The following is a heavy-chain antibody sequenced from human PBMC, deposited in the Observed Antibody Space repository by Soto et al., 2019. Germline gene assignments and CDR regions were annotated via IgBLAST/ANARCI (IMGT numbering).Heavy chain of an antibody. Sequence: PSETLSLTCTVSGGSISSSSYYWGWIRQPPGKGLEWIGSIYYSGSTYYNPSLKSRVTISVDTSKNQFSLKLSSVTAADTAVYYCATFYDFWSGYTTYYYYGMDVWGQGTTVTVSS. D-gene: IGHD3-3*01. J-gene: IGHJ6*02. V-gene: IGHV4-39*01. CDR3: ATFYDFWSGYTTYYYYGMDV. CDR1: GGSISSSSYY. CDR2: IYYSGST.